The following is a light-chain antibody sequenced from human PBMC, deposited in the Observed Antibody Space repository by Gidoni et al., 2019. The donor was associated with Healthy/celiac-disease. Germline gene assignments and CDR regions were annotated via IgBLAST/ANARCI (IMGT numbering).Light chain of an antibody. J-gene: IGLJ3*02. CDR2: GNS. V-gene: IGLV1-40*01. CDR1: SSNIGAGYD. CDR3: QSYDSSLSGWV. Sequence: QSVLTQPPSVSGAPGPRVTISCTGSSSNIGAGYDVHWYQHLPGTAPNLLIYGNSNRPSGVPDRFSGSKSGTSASLAITGLQAEDEADYSCQSYDSSLSGWVFGGGTKLTVL.